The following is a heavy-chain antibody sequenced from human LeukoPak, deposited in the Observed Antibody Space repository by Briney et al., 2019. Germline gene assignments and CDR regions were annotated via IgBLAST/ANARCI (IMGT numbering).Heavy chain of an antibody. CDR2: IYYSGST. V-gene: IGHV4-39*01. CDR3: ARVGRFGESSPLDY. J-gene: IGHJ4*02. Sequence: TSETLSLTCTVSGGSISNSSSYWGWIRQPPGKGLEWIGSIYYSGSTYYNPSLKSRVTISVDTSKNQFSLKLSSVTAADTAVYYCARVGRFGESSPLDYWGQGTLVTVSS. CDR1: GGSISNSSSY. D-gene: IGHD3-10*01.